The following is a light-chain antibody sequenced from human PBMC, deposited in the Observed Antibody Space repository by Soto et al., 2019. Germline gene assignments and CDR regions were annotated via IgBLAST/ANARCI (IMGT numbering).Light chain of an antibody. J-gene: IGLJ3*02. CDR3: AAWDDSLSGRV. V-gene: IGLV1-47*02. CDR1: GSNIGPNY. Sequence: QSVLTQPPSASGTPGQRVTMSCSGSGSNIGPNYVYWFQQFPGTAPKLLIYNNDQRPSGLPDRFSGSKSGTSASLDISGLRSEDEADYYCAAWDDSLSGRVFGGGTRVTVL. CDR2: NND.